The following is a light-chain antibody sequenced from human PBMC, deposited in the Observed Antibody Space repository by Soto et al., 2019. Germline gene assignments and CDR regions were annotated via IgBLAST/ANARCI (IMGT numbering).Light chain of an antibody. J-gene: IGKJ1*01. Sequence: EIVLTQSPGTLSLSPGESATLSYRASQSVVRNYLAWYQQRPGQAPRLLIYGASSRATGIPPRFSGSGSGTEFVLTISGLEAEDFAVYYCHQFASTPRTFGQGTKVETK. CDR3: HQFASTPRT. CDR1: QSVVRNY. CDR2: GAS. V-gene: IGKV3-20*01.